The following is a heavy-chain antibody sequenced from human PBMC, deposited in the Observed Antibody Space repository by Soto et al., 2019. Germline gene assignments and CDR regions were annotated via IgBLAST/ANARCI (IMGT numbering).Heavy chain of an antibody. CDR1: GGSISSGGYY. CDR3: AREAAGILNWFDP. D-gene: IGHD6-25*01. J-gene: IGHJ5*02. CDR2: IYHSGST. V-gene: IGHV4-31*03. Sequence: SETLSLTCTVSGGSISSGGYYWSWIRQHPGKGLEWIGYIYHSGSTYYNPSLKSRVTISVETSKNQFSLKLSSVTAADTAVYYCAREAAGILNWFDPWGQGTLVTVSS.